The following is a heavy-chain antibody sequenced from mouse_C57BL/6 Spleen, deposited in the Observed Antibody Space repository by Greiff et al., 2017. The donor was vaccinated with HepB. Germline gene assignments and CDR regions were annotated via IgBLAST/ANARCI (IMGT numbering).Heavy chain of an antibody. J-gene: IGHJ4*01. D-gene: IGHD2-1*01. CDR1: GFTFSDYY. Sequence: EVKVEESEGGLVQPGSSMKLSCTASGFTFSDYYMAWVRQVPEKGLEWVANINYDGSSTYYLDSLKSRFIISRDNAKNILSLQMSSLKSEDTATYYCARGPYGNHYYAMDYWGQGTSVTVSS. V-gene: IGHV5-16*01. CDR3: ARGPYGNHYYAMDY. CDR2: INYDGSST.